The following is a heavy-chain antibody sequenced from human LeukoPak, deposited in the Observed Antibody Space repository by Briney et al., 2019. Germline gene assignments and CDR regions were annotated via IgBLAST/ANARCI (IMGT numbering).Heavy chain of an antibody. CDR2: IYSGDST. J-gene: IGHJ4*02. V-gene: IGHV3-66*04. CDR3: ARHTSSWYYFDY. D-gene: IGHD6-13*01. Sequence: GGSLRLSCAASEFTVSSNYMSWVRQAPGKGLEWVSLIYSGDSTYYADSGKGRFTISRDNSKNTLYLQMNSLRAEDTAVYYCARHTSSWYYFDYWGQGTLVTVSS. CDR1: EFTVSSNY.